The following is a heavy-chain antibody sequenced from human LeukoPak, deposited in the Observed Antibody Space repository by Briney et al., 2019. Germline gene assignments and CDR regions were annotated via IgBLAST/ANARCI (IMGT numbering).Heavy chain of an antibody. J-gene: IGHJ5*02. Sequence: PSETLSLTCAVSGGSISISNWWSWVRQPPGKGLEWIGEIYHSGGTNYNPSLKSRVTISADKSKNQFSLKLSSVTAADTAVYYCARWGYSSSWYRGFDPWGQGTLVTVSS. CDR3: ARWGYSSSWYRGFDP. CDR2: IYHSGGT. V-gene: IGHV4-4*02. D-gene: IGHD6-13*01. CDR1: GGSISISNW.